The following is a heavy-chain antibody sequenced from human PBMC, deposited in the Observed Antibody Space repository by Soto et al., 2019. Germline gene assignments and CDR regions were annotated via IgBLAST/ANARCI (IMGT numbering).Heavy chain of an antibody. CDR1: GYSFTSYW. V-gene: IGHV5-51*01. D-gene: IGHD2-15*01. J-gene: IGHJ5*02. Sequence: GESLKISCKGSGYSFTSYWIGWVRQMPGKGLEWMGIIYPGDSDTRYSPSFQGQVTISADKSISTAYLQWSSLKASDTAMYYCARTRPYYCSGGSCPYNWFDPWGQGTLVTVS. CDR3: ARTRPYYCSGGSCPYNWFDP. CDR2: IYPGDSDT.